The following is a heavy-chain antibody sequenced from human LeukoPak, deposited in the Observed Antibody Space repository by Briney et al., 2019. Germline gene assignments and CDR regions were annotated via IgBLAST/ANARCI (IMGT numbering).Heavy chain of an antibody. CDR3: ARTKILNSSSWYLGPNWFDP. CDR2: INHSGST. CDR1: GGSFSGYY. Sequence: SETLSLTCAVYGGSFSGYYWSWIRQPPGKGLEWIGEINHSGSTNYNPSLKSRVTISVDTSKNQFSLKLSSVTAVDTAVYYCARTKILNSSSWYLGPNWFDPWGQGTLVTVSS. D-gene: IGHD6-13*01. V-gene: IGHV4-34*01. J-gene: IGHJ5*02.